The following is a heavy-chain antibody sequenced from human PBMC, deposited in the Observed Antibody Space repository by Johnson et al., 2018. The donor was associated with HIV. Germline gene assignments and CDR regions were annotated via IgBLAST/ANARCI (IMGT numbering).Heavy chain of an antibody. CDR1: GFTFSSYG. V-gene: IGHV3-30*19. Sequence: QVQLVESGGGVVQPGGSLRLSCAASGFTFSSYGMHWVRQAPGKGLEWVAIISYDGSNKYYADSVKGRFTISRDNSKNTLYLQMNRLRAEATAVYYCAREGGTFYDSSGGSCYSPAFDIWGQGTMVTVS. D-gene: IGHD2-15*01. CDR3: AREGGTFYDSSGGSCYSPAFDI. J-gene: IGHJ3*02. CDR2: ISYDGSNK.